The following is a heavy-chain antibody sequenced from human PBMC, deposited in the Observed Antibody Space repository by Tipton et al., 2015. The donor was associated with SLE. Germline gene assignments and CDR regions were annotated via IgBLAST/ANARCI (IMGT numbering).Heavy chain of an antibody. CDR1: GGSFSSYY. J-gene: IGHJ5*02. CDR2: INHSGNT. D-gene: IGHD1-26*01. V-gene: IGHV4-34*01. Sequence: TLSLTCAVYGGSFSSYYWTWIRQPPGKGLEWIGEINHSGNTNYNPSLKSRVTISVDTSKNQFSLRLNSVTAADTAVYYCAREEGSGNYYGWFDTWGQGTLVTVSS. CDR3: AREEGSGNYYGWFDT.